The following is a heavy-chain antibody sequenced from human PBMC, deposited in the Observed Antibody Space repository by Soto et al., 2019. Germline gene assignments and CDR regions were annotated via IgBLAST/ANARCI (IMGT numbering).Heavy chain of an antibody. CDR3: ARANDFWSGYYTSPFYFDY. V-gene: IGHV1-2*04. J-gene: IGHJ4*02. Sequence: GASVKVSCKASGYSFTGYYLHWVRQAPGQGLEWMGWINPNSGGTNYAQKFQGWVTMTRDTSISTAYMELSRLRSDDTAVYYCARANDFWSGYYTSPFYFDYWGQGTLVTVSS. CDR2: INPNSGGT. D-gene: IGHD3-3*01. CDR1: GYSFTGYY.